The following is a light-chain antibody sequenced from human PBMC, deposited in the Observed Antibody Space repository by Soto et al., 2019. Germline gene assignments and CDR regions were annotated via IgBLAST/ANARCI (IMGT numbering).Light chain of an antibody. CDR2: DAS. V-gene: IGKV3-15*01. Sequence: IMMSQSPATLSVYQGERATLSCRASQSVSSNLAWYQQNPGQAPILLIYDASTRANGVPARFSGSGSGTEFTLTISRLEPEDFALYYCQQYGSSPLTFGQGTLLEI. CDR1: QSVSSN. CDR3: QQYGSSPLT. J-gene: IGKJ5*01.